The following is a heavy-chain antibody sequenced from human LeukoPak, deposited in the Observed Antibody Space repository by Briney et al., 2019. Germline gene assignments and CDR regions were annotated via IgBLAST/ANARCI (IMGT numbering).Heavy chain of an antibody. CDR2: IYYSGST. Sequence: SETLSLTCAVSGGSISGYYWSWLRQPPGKGLEWIGYIYYSGSTNYNPSLKSRVTISVDTSKNQFSLKLSSVTAADTAVYYCARHRSGSYWRAFDIWGQGTMVTVSS. V-gene: IGHV4-59*08. CDR1: GGSISGYY. CDR3: ARHRSGSYWRAFDI. J-gene: IGHJ3*02. D-gene: IGHD1-26*01.